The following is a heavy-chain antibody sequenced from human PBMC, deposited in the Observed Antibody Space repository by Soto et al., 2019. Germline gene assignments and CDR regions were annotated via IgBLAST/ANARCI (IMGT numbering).Heavy chain of an antibody. Sequence: EVQLVESGGGLVQPGGSLRLSCAASGFTFSTYWMTWVRQPPGKGLEWVANMDQDGSETYYVDSVRGRFTVSRDNGKNSLYLPMNSPRVEDTAVFYCVCGGNFFIYWGQGTLVTVSP. CDR3: VCGGNFFIY. J-gene: IGHJ4*02. V-gene: IGHV3-7*01. D-gene: IGHD3-16*01. CDR2: MDQDGSET. CDR1: GFTFSTYW.